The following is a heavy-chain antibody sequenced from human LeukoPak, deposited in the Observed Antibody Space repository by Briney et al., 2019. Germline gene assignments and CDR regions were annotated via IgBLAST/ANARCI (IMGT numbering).Heavy chain of an antibody. Sequence: PSETLSLTCTVSGGSISSGSYYWSWIRQPAGKGLEWIGRIYTSGSTNYNPSLKSRVTISVDTSKNQFSLKLSSVTAADTAVYYCARADYLAGHENWFDPWGQGTLVTVSS. D-gene: IGHD6-13*01. J-gene: IGHJ5*02. CDR2: IYTSGST. CDR1: GGSISSGSYY. CDR3: ARADYLAGHENWFDP. V-gene: IGHV4-61*02.